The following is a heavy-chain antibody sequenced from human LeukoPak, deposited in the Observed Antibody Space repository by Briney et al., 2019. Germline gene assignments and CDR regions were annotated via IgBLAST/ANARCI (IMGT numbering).Heavy chain of an antibody. Sequence: SVKVSCKASGYTFTSYDISWVRQAPGQGLEWMGRIIPIIGVADYAQKFQDRVTITADKSTSTAYLELSSLRSEDAAAYFCAREFSTVGPTPFDYWGQGTQVTVSS. J-gene: IGHJ4*02. CDR1: GYTFTSYD. D-gene: IGHD4-23*01. V-gene: IGHV1-69*04. CDR2: IIPIIGVA. CDR3: AREFSTVGPTPFDY.